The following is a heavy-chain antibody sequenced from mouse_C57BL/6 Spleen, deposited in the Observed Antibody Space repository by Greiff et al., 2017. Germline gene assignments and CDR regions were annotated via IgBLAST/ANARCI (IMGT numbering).Heavy chain of an antibody. Sequence: EVQGVESGGGLVKPGGSLKLSCAASGFTFSSYAMSWVRQTPEKRLEWVATMSDGGSYTYYPDNVKGRFTISRDNAKNNLYLQMSHLKYEDTAMYYCSMKQLRPDGFAYWGQGTLVTVSA. V-gene: IGHV5-4*01. J-gene: IGHJ3*01. CDR2: MSDGGSYT. CDR1: GFTFSSYA. D-gene: IGHD3-2*02. CDR3: SMKQLRPDGFAY.